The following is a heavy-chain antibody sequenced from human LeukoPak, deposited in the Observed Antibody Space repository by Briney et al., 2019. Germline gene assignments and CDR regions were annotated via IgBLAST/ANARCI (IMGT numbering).Heavy chain of an antibody. CDR3: ASLAGYDYSIDF. V-gene: IGHV5-51*01. Sequence: GESLKISCKASGYKFPSYWIGWVRQMPGKGLEWMGIIYPGDSDTRYSPSFEGQVTISADKSISTAYLQWSSLKASDTAMYYCASLAGYDYSIDFWGQGTLVTVSS. CDR2: IYPGDSDT. J-gene: IGHJ4*02. D-gene: IGHD3-22*01. CDR1: GYKFPSYW.